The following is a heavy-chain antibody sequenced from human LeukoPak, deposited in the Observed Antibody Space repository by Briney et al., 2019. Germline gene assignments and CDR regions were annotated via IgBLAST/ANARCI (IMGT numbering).Heavy chain of an antibody. CDR1: GDSVSSNSAA. CDR3: ASGAVAGLAY. CDR2: TYYRSKWYN. J-gene: IGHJ4*02. Sequence: SQTLSLICAISGDSVSSNSAAWNWIRQSPSRGLEWLGRTYYRSKWYNDYAISVKSRITINPDTSKNQFSLQLSSVTPEDTAVYYCASGAVAGLAYWGQGTLVSVSS. D-gene: IGHD6-19*01. V-gene: IGHV6-1*01.